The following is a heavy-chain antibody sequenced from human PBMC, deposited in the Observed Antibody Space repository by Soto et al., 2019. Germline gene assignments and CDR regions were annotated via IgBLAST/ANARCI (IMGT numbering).Heavy chain of an antibody. Sequence: GGSLSLSCAASGVTISICSTYWVRQAPGKGLEWVSYIMPGSSHIFYADSVKGRFTISRDNAKNSLYLQMNSLRAEETAVYYCAIEKVGATSVHFFALWAKGTMLPVSS. CDR3: AIEKVGATSVHFFAL. V-gene: IGHV3-48*01. CDR2: IMPGSSHI. D-gene: IGHD1-26*01. CDR1: GVTISICS. J-gene: IGHJ6*04.